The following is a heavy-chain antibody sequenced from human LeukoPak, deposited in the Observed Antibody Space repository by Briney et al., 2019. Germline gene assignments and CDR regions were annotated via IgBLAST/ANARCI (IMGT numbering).Heavy chain of an antibody. CDR2: ISGSGGST. CDR3: AKGFDFWSGYYLVPYYFDY. V-gene: IGHV3-23*01. CDR1: GFTFSSYA. J-gene: IGHJ4*02. Sequence: GGSLRLSCAASGFTFSSYAMSWVRQAPGKGLEWVSAISGSGGSTYYADSVKGRFTISRDNSKNTLYLQMNSLRAEDTAVYYCAKGFDFWSGYYLVPYYFDYWGQGTLVTVSS. D-gene: IGHD3-3*01.